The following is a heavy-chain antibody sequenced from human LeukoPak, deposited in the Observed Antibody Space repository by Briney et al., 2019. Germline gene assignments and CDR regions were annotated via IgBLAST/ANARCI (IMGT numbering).Heavy chain of an antibody. D-gene: IGHD5-18*01. V-gene: IGHV5-51*01. CDR3: ARHISIPGYSYGPFDY. Sequence: GESLKISCKGSGYSFTSYWIGWVRQMPGKGLEWMGIIYPGDSDTRYSPSFQGQVTISADKSISTAYLQWSSLKASDTAMYYCARHISIPGYSYGPFDYWGQGTLVTVSS. CDR1: GYSFTSYW. CDR2: IYPGDSDT. J-gene: IGHJ4*02.